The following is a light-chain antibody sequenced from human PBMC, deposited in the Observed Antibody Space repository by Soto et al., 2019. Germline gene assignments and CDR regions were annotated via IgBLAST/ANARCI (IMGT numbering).Light chain of an antibody. CDR1: QSVDTTF. CDR2: GAS. V-gene: IGKV3-20*01. CDR3: QQYMSSVT. Sequence: EIVLTQSPGSLSLSPGQRATLSCRASQSVDTTFFAWYQKKPGQAPRLLIYGASKRATGIPDRFSGGGSGTDIPIIISRLAPEDFAVYYCQQYMSSVTFGQGTKVEIK. J-gene: IGKJ1*01.